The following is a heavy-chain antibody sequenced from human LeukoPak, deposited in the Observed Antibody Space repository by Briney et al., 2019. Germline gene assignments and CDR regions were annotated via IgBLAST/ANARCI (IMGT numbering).Heavy chain of an antibody. V-gene: IGHV1-2*02. CDR2: VNPNSGGT. CDR3: ARDLDYVWGSYLPYYYYYMDV. Sequence: ASVKVSCKASGYTFTGYYMHWVRQAPGQGLERMGWVNPNSGGTNYAQKFQGRVTMTRDTSISTAYMELSRLRSDDTAVYYCARDLDYVWGSYLPYYYYYMDVWGKGTTVTVSS. J-gene: IGHJ6*03. CDR1: GYTFTGYY. D-gene: IGHD3-16*02.